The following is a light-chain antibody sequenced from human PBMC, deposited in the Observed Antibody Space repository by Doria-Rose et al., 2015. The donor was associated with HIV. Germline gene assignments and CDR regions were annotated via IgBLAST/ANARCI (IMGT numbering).Light chain of an antibody. J-gene: IGKJ3*01. CDR3: QQYYDTPS. Sequence: TQSPESLGMSLGERATPNCKSNQSLLYTSKNYLAWYQQKPGQPPKLLIYWASTRQSGVPARFSGSGSGTDFTLTISSLEAKDVAVYYCQQYYDTPSFGPGTTVDIK. CDR2: WAS. CDR1: QSLLYTSKNY. V-gene: IGKV4-1*01.